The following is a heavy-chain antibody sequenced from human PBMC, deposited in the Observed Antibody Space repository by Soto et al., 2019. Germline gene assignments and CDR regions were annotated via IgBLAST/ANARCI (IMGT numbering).Heavy chain of an antibody. V-gene: IGHV4-31*03. CDR1: GYSISNGADY. Sequence: SLCLTCSVSGYSISNGADYWDWILQHPDKRLEWIGYIYYSGSTFYAPSLRSRVTISADTSKNHFSLKLNSVTVADTAISYCARDRPIRDSATPSFDPWGQGIPVTIAS. D-gene: IGHD2-21*01. CDR3: ARDRPIRDSATPSFDP. CDR2: IYYSGST. J-gene: IGHJ5*02.